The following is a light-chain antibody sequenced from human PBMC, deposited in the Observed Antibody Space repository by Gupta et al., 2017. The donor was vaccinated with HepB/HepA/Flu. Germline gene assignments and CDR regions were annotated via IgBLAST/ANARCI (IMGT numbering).Light chain of an antibody. V-gene: IGKV4-1*01. Sequence: DIVMTQSPDSLAVSLGERATINCKSSQSVLYSSNNKNYLAWYQQKPGQPPKLLIYWASTRKSGVPDRFSGSGSGTXFTLTIXSLQAEDVAVYYCQQYYSSPRTFGXGTKVEIK. CDR2: WAS. J-gene: IGKJ1*01. CDR1: QSVLYSSNNKNY. CDR3: QQYYSSPRT.